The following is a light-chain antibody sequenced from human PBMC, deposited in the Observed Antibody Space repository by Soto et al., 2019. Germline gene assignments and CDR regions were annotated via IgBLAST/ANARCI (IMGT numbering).Light chain of an antibody. CDR2: EAS. Sequence: DIQMTQSPSTLSASVGDRVTITCRASQSISSWLAWYQQKPGKAPKLLIHEASRLESGVPLRFSGSESGTEFTLTISGLHAEDSATYYCQQYTNFPLTFGGGTKVEIK. CDR3: QQYTNFPLT. V-gene: IGKV1-5*01. CDR1: QSISSW. J-gene: IGKJ4*01.